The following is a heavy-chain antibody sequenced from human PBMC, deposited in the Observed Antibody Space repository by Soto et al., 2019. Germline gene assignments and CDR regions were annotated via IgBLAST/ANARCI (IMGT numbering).Heavy chain of an antibody. CDR2: IYYSGST. D-gene: IGHD2-2*01. J-gene: IGHJ5*02. Sequence: SETLSLTCTVSGGSVSSGSYYWSWIRQPPGKGLEWIGYIYYSGSTNYNPSLKSRVTISVDTSKNQFSLKLSSVTAADTAVYYCARVTIVVVPAANWSQALSWFDPWGQGTLVTVSS. CDR1: GGSVSSGSYY. CDR3: ARVTIVVVPAANWSQALSWFDP. V-gene: IGHV4-61*01.